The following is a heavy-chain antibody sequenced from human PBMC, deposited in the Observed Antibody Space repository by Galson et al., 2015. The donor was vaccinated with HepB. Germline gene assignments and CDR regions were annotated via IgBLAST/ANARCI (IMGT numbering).Heavy chain of an antibody. D-gene: IGHD1-7*01. CDR3: VHRCLLYGWNYPFFDY. CDR1: GFSLRSIGVG. V-gene: IGHV2-5*02. CDR2: IYWDDDK. J-gene: IGHJ4*02. Sequence: PALVKPTQTLTLTCTFSGFSLRSIGVGVGWIRQPPGRALEWLALIYWDDDKFYSPSLESRLSITKDTSKNQVVLTMANMDPVDTATYYCVHRCLLYGWNYPFFDYWGQGALVTVSS.